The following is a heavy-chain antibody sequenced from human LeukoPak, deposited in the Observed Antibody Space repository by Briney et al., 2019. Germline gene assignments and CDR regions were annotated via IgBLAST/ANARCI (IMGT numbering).Heavy chain of an antibody. Sequence: PGGSLRLSCAASGFTVSGNYMSWVRQAPGKGLEWVSVIYSGGSTYYADSVKGRFTISRNNSKNTLYLQMNSLRAEDTAVYYCARSPPMSQFDYWGQGTLVTVSS. V-gene: IGHV3-66*02. CDR3: ARSPPMSQFDY. CDR2: IYSGGST. D-gene: IGHD3-22*01. CDR1: GFTVSGNY. J-gene: IGHJ4*02.